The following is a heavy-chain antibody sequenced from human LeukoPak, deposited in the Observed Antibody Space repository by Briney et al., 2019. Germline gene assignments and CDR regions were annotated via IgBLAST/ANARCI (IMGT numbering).Heavy chain of an antibody. V-gene: IGHV4-39*01. D-gene: IGHD3-9*01. CDR2: LFYSLYHSESIYYTGSA. J-gene: IGHJ6*02. CDR3: ARTGPLRGGMDV. Sequence: SETLSLTCTVSGDSINSSSYYWGWIRQPPGKGLEWIGSLFYSLYHSESIYYTGSAYYNPSLNSRITIAVDTSKNQFSLKVNSVTAADTALYYCARTGPLRGGMDVWGQGTTVTVSS. CDR1: GDSINSSSYY.